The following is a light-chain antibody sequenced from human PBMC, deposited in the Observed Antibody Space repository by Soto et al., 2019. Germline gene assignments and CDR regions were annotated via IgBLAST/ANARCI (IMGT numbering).Light chain of an antibody. V-gene: IGLV2-14*01. Sequence: QSALTQPASVSGCPGQSITISCTGTSSEVGGYNYVSWYQQHPGKAPKLMLYEVSNRPSGVSNRFSGSKSGNTASLTISGLQAEDEADYYCSSYTSSSPYVFGTGNKVTVL. CDR2: EVS. J-gene: IGLJ1*01. CDR1: SSEVGGYNY. CDR3: SSYTSSSPYV.